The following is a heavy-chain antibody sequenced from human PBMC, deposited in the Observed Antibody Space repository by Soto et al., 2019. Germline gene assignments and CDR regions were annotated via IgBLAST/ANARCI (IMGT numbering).Heavy chain of an antibody. CDR1: GDTFNFYS. Sequence: QVQLVQSGAEVKRPGSSVKVSCKASGDTFNFYSINWVRQAPGLGLEWMGRVNPILSMSNYAQRFQGRVTMTADKSASTAYMELSGLRSEDPAIYYCATSYGSGYRAFDLWGQGALVTVSS. V-gene: IGHV1-69*04. CDR2: VNPILSMS. D-gene: IGHD3-10*01. J-gene: IGHJ4*02. CDR3: ATSYGSGYRAFDL.